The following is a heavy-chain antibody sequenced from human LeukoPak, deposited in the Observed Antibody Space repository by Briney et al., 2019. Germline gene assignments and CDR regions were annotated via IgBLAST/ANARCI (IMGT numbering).Heavy chain of an antibody. J-gene: IGHJ4*02. D-gene: IGHD6-13*01. CDR1: GGTFSSYA. Sequence: LVKVSCKASGGTFSSYAISWVRQAPGQGLEWMGGIIPIFGTANYAQKFQGRVTITADESTSTAYMELSSLRSEDTAVYYCAREAAAGRRTFDYWGQGTLVTVSS. CDR3: AREAAAGRRTFDY. V-gene: IGHV1-69*01. CDR2: IIPIFGTA.